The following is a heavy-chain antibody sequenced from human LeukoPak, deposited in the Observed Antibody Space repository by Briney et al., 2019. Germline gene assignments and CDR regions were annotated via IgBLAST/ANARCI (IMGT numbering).Heavy chain of an antibody. Sequence: GGSLRLSCAASGFTFSSYAMSWVRQAPGNGLEWVSAISGSGGSTYYADSVKGRFTISRDNSKSTLYLQMNSLRAEDTAVYYCAKVVAARLDAFDIWGQGTMVTVSS. CDR3: AKVVAARLDAFDI. V-gene: IGHV3-23*01. CDR2: ISGSGGST. D-gene: IGHD2-15*01. CDR1: GFTFSSYA. J-gene: IGHJ3*02.